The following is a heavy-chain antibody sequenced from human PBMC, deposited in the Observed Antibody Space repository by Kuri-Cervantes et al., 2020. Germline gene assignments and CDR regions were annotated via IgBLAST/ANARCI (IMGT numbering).Heavy chain of an antibody. CDR1: GFTFTNSA. Sequence: SVKVSCKTSGFTFTNSAVQWVRQARGQRLEWIGWIVVGSGNTNYAQKFQKRVTITRDMSTSTAYMELSSLRSEDTAVYYCARVDYGGNLDYWGQGTLVTVSS. CDR3: ARVDYGGNLDY. CDR2: IVVGSGNT. D-gene: IGHD4-23*01. J-gene: IGHJ4*02. V-gene: IGHV1-58*01.